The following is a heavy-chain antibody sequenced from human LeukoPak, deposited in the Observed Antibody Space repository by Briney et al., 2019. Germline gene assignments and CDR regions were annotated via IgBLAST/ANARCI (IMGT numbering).Heavy chain of an antibody. J-gene: IGHJ4*02. CDR1: GFTFSNCA. Sequence: GGSLRLSCTASGFTFSNCAMSWVRQAPGKGLEWVSSVSATGYSTYFADSVKGRFTISRDNSKNALYLQMNSLRAEDTAVYYCAKGVKYSSSPFDFWGQGTLVTVSS. CDR2: VSATGYST. D-gene: IGHD6-6*01. CDR3: AKGVKYSSSPFDF. V-gene: IGHV3-23*01.